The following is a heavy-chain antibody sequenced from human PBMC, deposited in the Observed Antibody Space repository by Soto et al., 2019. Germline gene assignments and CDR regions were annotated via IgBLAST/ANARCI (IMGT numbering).Heavy chain of an antibody. Sequence: QVQLVESGGGVVQPGRSLRLSCAASGFTFSSYGMHWVRQAPGKGLEWVAVISYDGSNKYYADSVKGRFTISRDNSKNTLYLQMNSLRAEDTAVYYCAKLPEDIVGEGAFDIWGQATMVTVSS. CDR3: AKLPEDIVGEGAFDI. V-gene: IGHV3-30*18. CDR1: GFTFSSYG. CDR2: ISYDGSNK. D-gene: IGHD2-15*01. J-gene: IGHJ3*02.